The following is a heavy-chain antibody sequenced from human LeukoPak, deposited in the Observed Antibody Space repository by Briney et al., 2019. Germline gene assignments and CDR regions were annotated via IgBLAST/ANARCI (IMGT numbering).Heavy chain of an antibody. CDR1: GFTFSSYW. D-gene: IGHD5-18*01. CDR3: AKRIQLWFSDRGGDAFDI. Sequence: GGSLRLSCAASGFTFSSYWMSWVRQAPGKGLEWVANIKQDGSEKYYVDSVKGRFTISRDNAKNSLYLQMNSLRAEDTAVYYCAKRIQLWFSDRGGDAFDIWGQGTMVTVSS. CDR2: IKQDGSEK. V-gene: IGHV3-7*01. J-gene: IGHJ3*02.